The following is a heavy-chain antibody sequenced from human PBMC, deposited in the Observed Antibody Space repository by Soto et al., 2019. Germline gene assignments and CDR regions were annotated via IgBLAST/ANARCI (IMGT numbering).Heavy chain of an antibody. CDR3: AAWAEGATEVY. D-gene: IGHD2-15*01. Sequence: PGGSLRLSCETSGFSFSVYGRHWVRQAPGKGLEWVAVMWYDASKQFYAASVEGRFTTSRDNSKAILYLQMNSLRAEDTAVYYCAAWAEGATEVYWGQGTLVTAPQ. CDR1: GFSFSVYG. CDR2: MWYDASKQ. J-gene: IGHJ4*02. V-gene: IGHV3-33*01.